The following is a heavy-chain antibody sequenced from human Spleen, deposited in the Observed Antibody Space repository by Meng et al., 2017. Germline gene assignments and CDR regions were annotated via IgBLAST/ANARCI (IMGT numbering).Heavy chain of an antibody. CDR2: INHSGGN. V-gene: IGHV4-34*01. CDR3: ARGPTTMAHDFDY. J-gene: IGHJ4*02. D-gene: IGHD4-11*01. CDR1: GGSFSGFY. Sequence: GRLQPGGAGVLKPSETLSPTCVVSGGSFSGFYWSWIRQPPGKGLEWIGEINHSGGNNYNPYLESRATISVDTSQNNLSLKLSSVTAADSAVYYCARGPTTMAHDFDYWGQGTLVTVSS.